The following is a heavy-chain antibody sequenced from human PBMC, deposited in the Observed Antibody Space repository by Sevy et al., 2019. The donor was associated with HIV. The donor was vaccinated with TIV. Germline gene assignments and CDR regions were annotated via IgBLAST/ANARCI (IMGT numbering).Heavy chain of an antibody. CDR2: ISSDGGNE. V-gene: IGHV3-30*04. CDR3: ARSAIAVAGSYGMDV. CDR1: GFTFNNYA. Sequence: GGSLRLSCAASGFTFNNYAMHWVRQAPGKGLEWVALISSDGGNEYYADSVKGRFTIFRDNSKNTLYLQMNSLRAEDTAVYYCARSAIAVAGSYGMDVWGQGTTVTVSS. D-gene: IGHD6-19*01. J-gene: IGHJ6*02.